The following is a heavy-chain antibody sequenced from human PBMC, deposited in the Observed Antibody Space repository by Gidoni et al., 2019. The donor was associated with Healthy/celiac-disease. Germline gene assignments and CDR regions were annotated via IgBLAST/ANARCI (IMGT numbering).Heavy chain of an antibody. CDR2: ISYDGSNK. D-gene: IGHD4-17*01. CDR3: ASGGGYGVDAFDI. V-gene: IGHV3-30-3*01. Sequence: QVQLVESGGGVVQPGRSLRLSCAASGFPFSSYAMHWVRQAPGKGLEWVAVISYDGSNKYYADSVKGRFTISRDNSKNTLYLQMNSLRAEDTAVYYCASGGGYGVDAFDIWGQGTMVTVSS. CDR1: GFPFSSYA. J-gene: IGHJ3*02.